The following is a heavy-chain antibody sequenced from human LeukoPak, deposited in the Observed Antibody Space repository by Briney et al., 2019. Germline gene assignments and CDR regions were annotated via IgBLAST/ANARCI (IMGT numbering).Heavy chain of an antibody. CDR1: GGSISTNNNY. D-gene: IGHD3-16*01. CDR3: ARRPGYYDSIDS. Sequence: SETLSLTCTVSGGSISTNNNYWVWIRQPPGKGLEWIGTTYYYGSPYYNPSLKSRVTISVDTSKNHFSLKLRSVTAADTAVYYCARRPGYYDSIDSWGQGTLVTVFS. CDR2: TYYYGSP. V-gene: IGHV4-39*01. J-gene: IGHJ4*02.